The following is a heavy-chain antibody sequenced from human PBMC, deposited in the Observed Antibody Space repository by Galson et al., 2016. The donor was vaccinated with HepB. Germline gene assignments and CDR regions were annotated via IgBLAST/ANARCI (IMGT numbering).Heavy chain of an antibody. CDR1: GYTFTSYS. CDR2: INGGSGNT. Sequence: SVKVSCKASGYTFTSYSIHWVRQAPGQSLEWMGWINGGSGNTGYSRQFQGRVTFTRDTSASTAYMDLSSLRYDDPGAMIVVVDEVWGQGTMVTVSS. J-gene: IGHJ3*01. D-gene: IGHD3-22*01. CDR3: VVDEV. V-gene: IGHV1-3*01.